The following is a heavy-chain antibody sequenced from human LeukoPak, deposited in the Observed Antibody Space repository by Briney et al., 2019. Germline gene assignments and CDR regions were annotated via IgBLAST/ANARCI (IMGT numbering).Heavy chain of an antibody. CDR2: ISYDGSNK. Sequence: GRSLRLSCAASGFTFSSYAMHWVRQAPGKGLEWVAVISYDGSNKYYADSVKGRFTVSRENAKNSLYLQMNSLRAGDTAVYYCARGKRYSSSWFYNRFDPWGQGTLVTVSS. J-gene: IGHJ5*02. D-gene: IGHD6-13*01. CDR1: GFTFSSYA. V-gene: IGHV3-30*14. CDR3: ARGKRYSSSWFYNRFDP.